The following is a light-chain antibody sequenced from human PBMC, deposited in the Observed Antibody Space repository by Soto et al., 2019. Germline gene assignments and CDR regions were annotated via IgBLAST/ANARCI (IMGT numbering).Light chain of an antibody. CDR3: SSYTSSSTLGV. J-gene: IGLJ2*01. V-gene: IGLV2-14*01. CDR2: EVS. Sequence: QSALTQPASVSGSPGQSITISCTGTSSDIGFYNYVSWYQQSPGKAPKLMIYEVSNRPSGVSNRFSGSKSGNTASLTISGLQAEDEADYYCSSYTSSSTLGVFGGGTKLTVL. CDR1: SSDIGFYNY.